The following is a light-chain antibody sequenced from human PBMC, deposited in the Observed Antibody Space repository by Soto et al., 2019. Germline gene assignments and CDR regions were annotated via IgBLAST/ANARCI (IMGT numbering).Light chain of an antibody. CDR3: QQRSEWPIT. Sequence: EIVLTQSPGTLSLSPGERATLSYRASQSVSNNYLAWYQQKPGQAPRLLIYGASNRATGIPDRVSGSGSGTDVTLTISRLEPEDFAVYYCQQRSEWPITFGQGTRLEIK. J-gene: IGKJ5*01. V-gene: IGKV3D-20*02. CDR1: QSVSNNY. CDR2: GAS.